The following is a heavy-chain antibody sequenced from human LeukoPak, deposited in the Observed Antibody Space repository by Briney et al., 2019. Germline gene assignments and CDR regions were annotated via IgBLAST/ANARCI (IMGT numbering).Heavy chain of an antibody. Sequence: ASVKVSCKASGYTFTGYNMHWVRQAPGQGLEWMGWINPNNGGTNYAQRFQGRVTMTRDTSVSTAYMELSSLRSDDTAVYYCARARYFDYWGQGTLVTVSS. CDR3: ARARYFDY. CDR1: GYTFTGYN. J-gene: IGHJ4*02. D-gene: IGHD5-12*01. CDR2: INPNNGGT. V-gene: IGHV1-2*02.